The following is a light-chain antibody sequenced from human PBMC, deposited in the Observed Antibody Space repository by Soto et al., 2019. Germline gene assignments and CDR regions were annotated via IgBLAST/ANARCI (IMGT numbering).Light chain of an antibody. V-gene: IGKV3-15*01. CDR2: AAS. CDR1: QSVSTN. J-gene: IGKJ1*01. Sequence: EIVMTQSPVTLSVSPGDRAALSCRASQSVSTNLAWYQQKPGQPPRLLIYAASTRATGVPARFSGSGSGTEFTLTISSLQSEDFAVYFCQQFGNSPWTFGQGTKVDIK. CDR3: QQFGNSPWT.